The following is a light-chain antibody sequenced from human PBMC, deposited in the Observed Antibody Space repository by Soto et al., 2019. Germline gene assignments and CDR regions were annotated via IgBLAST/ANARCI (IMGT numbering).Light chain of an antibody. CDR1: QSVANS. CDR3: QQYNNWWT. V-gene: IGKV3-15*01. Sequence: EIMTAQAPSTPSLSPRERATPSCRASQSVANSIAWYQQKPGQAPRLLIYSASTRATGIPARFSGSGSGTGFTLTISSLQSEDFAVYYCQQYNNWWTFGQGTKVDIK. CDR2: SAS. J-gene: IGKJ1*01.